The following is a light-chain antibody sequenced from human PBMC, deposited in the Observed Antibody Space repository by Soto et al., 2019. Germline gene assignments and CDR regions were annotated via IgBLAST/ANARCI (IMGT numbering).Light chain of an antibody. J-gene: IGKJ1*01. CDR3: QQYNNWPPWT. CDR2: GAS. V-gene: IGKV3-15*01. Sequence: EIVITQSPATLSVSPGERATLSCRASQSVSSNLAWYQQKPGQAPRLLIYGASTMATGTPARFSGSRSGTEFTLTISSLXSEDFAVYYCQQYNNWPPWTFGQGTKVDIK. CDR1: QSVSSN.